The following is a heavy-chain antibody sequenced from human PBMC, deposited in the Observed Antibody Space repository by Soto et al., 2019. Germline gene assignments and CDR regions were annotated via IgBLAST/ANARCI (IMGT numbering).Heavy chain of an antibody. CDR1: GASISSGGYY. CDR3: AREPSP. CDR2: IYYSGST. V-gene: IGHV4-31*03. J-gene: IGHJ5*02. Sequence: QVQLQESGPGLVKPSQTLSLTCTVSGASISSGGYYWGWIRQHPGKGLEWIGYIYYSGSTYYNPSLKIRVAISVATSKNQLSLKLSSVTAADTALYYCAREPSPWGQGTLVTVSS.